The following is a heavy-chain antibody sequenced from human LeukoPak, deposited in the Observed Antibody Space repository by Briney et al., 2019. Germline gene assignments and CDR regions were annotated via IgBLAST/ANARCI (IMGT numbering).Heavy chain of an antibody. CDR3: ARDGRHMVRGVQDAFDI. Sequence: GGSLTLSCAASGFTVSSNYMRWVRQAPGKGLEWVSVIYSGGRTYYADSVKGRFTISRENSKNTLYLQMNSLRAEETAVYYCARDGRHMVRGVQDAFDIWDQGTMVTVSS. J-gene: IGHJ3*02. V-gene: IGHV3-66*01. D-gene: IGHD3-10*01. CDR2: IYSGGRT. CDR1: GFTVSSNY.